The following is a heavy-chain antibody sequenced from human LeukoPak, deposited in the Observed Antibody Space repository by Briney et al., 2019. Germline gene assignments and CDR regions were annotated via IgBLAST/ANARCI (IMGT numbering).Heavy chain of an antibody. CDR3: ARRALRYCSSTSCPAQYYGVDV. J-gene: IGHJ6*04. V-gene: IGHV3-7*03. D-gene: IGHD2-2*01. CDR2: IKEDGSEK. Sequence: GGSLGLSCAASGFIFSSYWMSWVRQAPGKGLEWVANIKEDGSEKYYVDSVKGRFTISRDNDKNSLYLQTNSLRAEDTAVYYCARRALRYCSSTSCPAQYYGVDVWGKGTTVTVSS. CDR1: GFIFSSYW.